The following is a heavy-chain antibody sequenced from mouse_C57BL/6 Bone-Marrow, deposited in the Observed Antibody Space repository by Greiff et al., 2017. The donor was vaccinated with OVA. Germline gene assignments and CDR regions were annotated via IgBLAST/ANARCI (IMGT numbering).Heavy chain of an antibody. CDR2: IYPRDGST. CDR3: AIYYGNYIFAY. J-gene: IGHJ3*01. D-gene: IGHD2-1*01. CDR1: GYTFTDHT. Sequence: VQRVESDAELVKPGASVKISCKVSGYTFTDHTIHWMKQRPEQGLEWIGYIYPRDGSTKYNEKFKGKATLTADKSSSTAYMQLNSLTSEDSAVYFCAIYYGNYIFAYWGQGTLVTVSA. V-gene: IGHV1-78*01.